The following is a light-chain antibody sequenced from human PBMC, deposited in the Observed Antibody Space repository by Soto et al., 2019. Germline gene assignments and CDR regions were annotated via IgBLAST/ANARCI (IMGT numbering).Light chain of an antibody. CDR2: DAS. V-gene: IGKV3-11*01. J-gene: IGKJ2*02. CDR1: QSVSSY. CDR3: QQRSNWPRT. Sequence: EIVLTQSPATLSLSPGERATLSCRASQSVSSYLAWYQQKPGQAPRLLIYDASNRATGIPDRFSGSGSGTDFPLTISSLEPEDFAVYYCQQRSNWPRTFGQGTKLEIK.